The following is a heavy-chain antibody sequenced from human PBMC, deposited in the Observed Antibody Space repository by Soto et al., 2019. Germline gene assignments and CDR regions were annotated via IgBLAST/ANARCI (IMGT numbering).Heavy chain of an antibody. CDR2: IYYNGNT. Sequence: QVQLQESGPGLVKPSETLSLTCTVSGGSISNHYWSWIRQPPGKGLEWIGYIYYNGNTNYNPSLTSRVTMSVDTSKSQFSLKLSSVTAADTAVYYCARSNWYSEYWGQGTLVTVSS. V-gene: IGHV4-59*11. CDR3: ARSNWYSEY. J-gene: IGHJ4*02. CDR1: GGSISNHY. D-gene: IGHD7-27*01.